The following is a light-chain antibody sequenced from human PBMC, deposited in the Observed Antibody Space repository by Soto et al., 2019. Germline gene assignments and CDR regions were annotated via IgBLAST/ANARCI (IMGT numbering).Light chain of an antibody. Sequence: DIQMTQSPSSLSASVGDRVTITCQASHDISNYLNWYQQKPGKAPKLLIYDASSLETGVPSRFSGSGSGTDFTFTISSLQPEDIGTYYCQQYDNLPPLSFGGGTKVEI. V-gene: IGKV1-33*01. CDR3: QQYDNLPPLS. J-gene: IGKJ4*01. CDR2: DAS. CDR1: HDISNY.